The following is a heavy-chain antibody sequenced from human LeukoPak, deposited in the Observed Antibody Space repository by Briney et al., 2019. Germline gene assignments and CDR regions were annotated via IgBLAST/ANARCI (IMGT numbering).Heavy chain of an antibody. D-gene: IGHD6-13*01. V-gene: IGHV2-5*02. J-gene: IGHJ1*01. Sequence: CRTLVRPTQTPTVACTFSGFESSLGRGVIGWVRQPPGKALQWLERIYWADYQRSSPSLKSRLTITKDTSKNQLVLTMTNTDPVDTATYYCAHRGIAADFQHWGQGTLVTVSS. CDR2: IYWADYQ. CDR1: GFESSLGRGV. CDR3: AHRGIAADFQH.